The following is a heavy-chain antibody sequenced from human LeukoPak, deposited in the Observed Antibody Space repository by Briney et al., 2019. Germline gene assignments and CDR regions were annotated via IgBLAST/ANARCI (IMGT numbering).Heavy chain of an antibody. Sequence: PGGSLRLSCAASGFTFSSYEMNWVRQAPGKGLEWVSYISSSGSTIYYADSVKGRFTISRDNSKNTLYLQMNSLRAEDTAMYYCAKSAAAGTVWGIDYWGQGTLVTVSS. J-gene: IGHJ4*02. CDR3: AKSAAAGTVWGIDY. D-gene: IGHD6-13*01. CDR2: ISSSGSTI. CDR1: GFTFSSYE. V-gene: IGHV3-48*03.